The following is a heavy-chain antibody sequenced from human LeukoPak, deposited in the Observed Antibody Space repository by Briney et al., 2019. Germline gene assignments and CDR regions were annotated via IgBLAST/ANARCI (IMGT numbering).Heavy chain of an antibody. CDR1: GFTFTNYA. Sequence: GGSLRLSCEASGFTFTNYAMAWVRQGPGKGLEWVSGITGSGGKTYYADSVKGRFTISRDNSKNTLYLQMNSLRAEDTAVYYCAKPPNYYDSSGYYSAFDIWGQGTMVTVSS. D-gene: IGHD3-22*01. J-gene: IGHJ3*02. CDR2: ITGSGGKT. V-gene: IGHV3-23*01. CDR3: AKPPNYYDSSGYYSAFDI.